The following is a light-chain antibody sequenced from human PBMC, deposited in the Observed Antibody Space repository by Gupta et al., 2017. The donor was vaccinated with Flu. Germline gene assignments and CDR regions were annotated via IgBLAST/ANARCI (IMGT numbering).Light chain of an antibody. CDR2: KDT. CDR3: QSADSRSAYYV. J-gene: IGLJ1*01. CDR1: ALPKQN. V-gene: IGLV3-25*03. Sequence: SHELTQRRSMSVSPGQTARITCSGDALPKQNAYWYQQKPGQAPVLLIYKDTERPSGIPERVSGSNSGTTVTLTISGVQAEDEADYYCQSADSRSAYYVFGTGTKVTVL.